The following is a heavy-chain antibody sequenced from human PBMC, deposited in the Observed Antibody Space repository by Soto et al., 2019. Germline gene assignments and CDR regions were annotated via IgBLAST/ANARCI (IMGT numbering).Heavy chain of an antibody. CDR1: GYSFTSYW. CDR3: ARGNYYYDSSGYAYYYGMDV. CDR2: IYPGDSDT. V-gene: IGHV5-51*01. D-gene: IGHD3-22*01. J-gene: IGHJ6*02. Sequence: LKISCKGSGYSFTSYWIGWVRQMPGKGLEWMGIIYPGDSDTRYSPSFQGQVTISADKSISTAYLQWSSLKASDTAMYYCARGNYYYDSSGYAYYYGMDVWGQGTTVTVSS.